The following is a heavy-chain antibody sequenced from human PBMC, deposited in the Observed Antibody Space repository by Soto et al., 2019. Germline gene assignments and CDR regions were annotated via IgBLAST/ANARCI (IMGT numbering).Heavy chain of an antibody. CDR2: ISYDGSNK. J-gene: IGHJ6*02. D-gene: IGHD1-1*01. V-gene: IGHV3-30-3*01. CDR1: GFTFSSYA. Sequence: GGSLRLSCAASGFTFSSYAMHWVRQAPGKGLEWVAVISYDGSNKYYADSVKGRFTISRDNSKNTLYLQMNSLRAEDTAVYYCARSGTDDYYYYYGMDGWGQGTTVTVSS. CDR3: ARSGTDDYYYYYGMDG.